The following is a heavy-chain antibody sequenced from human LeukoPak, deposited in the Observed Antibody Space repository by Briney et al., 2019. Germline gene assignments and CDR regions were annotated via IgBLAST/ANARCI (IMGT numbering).Heavy chain of an antibody. CDR3: AREILRFDI. CDR1: GYSFNSQG. CDR2: INTGSGNP. Sequence: ASVKVSCKASGYSFNSQGMNWVRQAPGQGLKWMGWINTGSGNPTYAQGFTGRFVFSLDSSVSTAYLQISNLMPEDTAKYYCAREILRFDIWGQGTMVTVSS. V-gene: IGHV7-4-1*02. J-gene: IGHJ3*02.